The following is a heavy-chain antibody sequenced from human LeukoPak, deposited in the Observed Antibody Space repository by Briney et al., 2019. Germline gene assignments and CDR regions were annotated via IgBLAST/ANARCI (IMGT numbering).Heavy chain of an antibody. CDR2: IGPTGTDR. J-gene: IGHJ4*02. CDR1: GYTFSSCG. V-gene: IGHV3-21*01. CDR3: ATEAIGRHYDY. Sequence: GGSLRLSCAASGYTFSSCGFNWVREAPGKGLEWVSSIGPTGTDRYYADSVRGRFTISRDNAKNSMYLQMDSLRDEDTAVYYCATEAIGRHYDYWGQGTLLTVSS.